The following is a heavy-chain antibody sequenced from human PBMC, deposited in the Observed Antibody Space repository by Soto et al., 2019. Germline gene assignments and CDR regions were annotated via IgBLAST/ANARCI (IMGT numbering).Heavy chain of an antibody. CDR2: IFYDGYT. CDR1: GDSISGSPYF. V-gene: IGHV4-39*01. Sequence: QLQLQESGPGLVKPSETLSLTCTVSGDSISGSPYFWGWIRQPPGKGLEWIASIFYDGYTYYTPSLNSRAVLSVDTSKNQFSLKLTSVAAADTAIYFCARLQAAVPHYWGQGTLVIVSS. D-gene: IGHD6-13*01. J-gene: IGHJ4*02. CDR3: ARLQAAVPHY.